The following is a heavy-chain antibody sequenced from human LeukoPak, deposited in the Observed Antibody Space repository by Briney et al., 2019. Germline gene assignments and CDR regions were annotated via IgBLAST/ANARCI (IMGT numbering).Heavy chain of an antibody. CDR2: INPTGTST. CDR1: GYTFTSHY. J-gene: IGHJ5*02. D-gene: IGHD3-16*01. CDR3: ARDNSVGDTAWWFDP. Sequence: ASVKVSCKASGYTFTSHYMHSVRQAPGQGLEWMGLINPTGTSTGYAQKFQGRVTMTRDMSTSTDYMELSSLRSEDTAIYYCARDNSVGDTAWWFDPWGQGTLVTVSS. V-gene: IGHV1-46*01.